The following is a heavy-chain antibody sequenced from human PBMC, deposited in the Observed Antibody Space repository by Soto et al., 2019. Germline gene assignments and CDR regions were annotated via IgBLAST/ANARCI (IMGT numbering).Heavy chain of an antibody. CDR1: GGSTSSYY. J-gene: IGHJ3*02. CDR3: ARDQYDYGDYESPSYAFDI. V-gene: IGHV4-4*07. CDR2: IYTSGSA. Sequence: PSETLSLTCTVSGGSTSSYYWSWIRQPAGKGLEWIGRIYTSGSANYNPSLKSRVTMSVDTSKNQFSLKLSSVTAADTAVYYCARDQYDYGDYESPSYAFDIWGQGTMVTVSS. D-gene: IGHD4-17*01.